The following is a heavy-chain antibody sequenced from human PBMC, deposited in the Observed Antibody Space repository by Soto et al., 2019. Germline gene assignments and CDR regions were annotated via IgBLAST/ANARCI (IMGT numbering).Heavy chain of an antibody. CDR3: ARVAYYDFWSGYYPYYYYGMDV. CDR2: IYHSGST. V-gene: IGHV4-4*02. D-gene: IGHD3-3*01. Sequence: QVQLQESGPGLVKPSGTLSLTCAVSGGSISSSNWWRWVRQPPGKGLEWIGEIYHSGSTNYNPSLQSRVTISVDKSKNQFSLKLSSVTAADTAVYYCARVAYYDFWSGYYPYYYYGMDVWGQGTTVTVSS. CDR1: GGSISSSNW. J-gene: IGHJ6*02.